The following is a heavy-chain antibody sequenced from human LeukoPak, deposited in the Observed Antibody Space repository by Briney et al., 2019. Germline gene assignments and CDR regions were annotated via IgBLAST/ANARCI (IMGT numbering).Heavy chain of an antibody. D-gene: IGHD6-13*01. V-gene: IGHV4-38-2*02. J-gene: IGHJ4*02. CDR1: GYSISSGYY. CDR3: ARVIAGNSMDY. CDR2: IHHSGST. Sequence: SETLSLTCTVSGYSISSGYYWGWIRQPPGKGLEWIGRIHHSGSTFYNPSLKSRVTISVDTSKNQFSLRLSSVTAADTAVYSCARVIAGNSMDYWGQGALVTVSS.